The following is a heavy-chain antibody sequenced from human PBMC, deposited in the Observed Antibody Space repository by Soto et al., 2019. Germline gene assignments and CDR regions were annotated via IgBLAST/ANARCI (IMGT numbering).Heavy chain of an antibody. Sequence: SLRLSCAASGFTFSSYSMNWVRQAPGKGLEWVSSISSSSSYIYYADSVKGRFTISRDNAKNSLYLQMNSLRAEDTAVYYCARAPVVVAATDYWGQGTLVTVSS. J-gene: IGHJ4*02. CDR3: ARAPVVVAATDY. CDR1: GFTFSSYS. V-gene: IGHV3-21*01. CDR2: ISSSSSYI. D-gene: IGHD2-15*01.